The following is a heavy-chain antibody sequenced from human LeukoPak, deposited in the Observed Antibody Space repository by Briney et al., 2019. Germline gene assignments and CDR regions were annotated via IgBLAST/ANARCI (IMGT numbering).Heavy chain of an antibody. CDR2: IWYGGSNK. V-gene: IGHV3-30*02. J-gene: IGHJ4*02. D-gene: IGHD3-3*01. Sequence: GGSLRLSCAASGFTFSSYGMHWVRQAPGKGLEWVAVIWYGGSNKYYADSVKGRFTISRDNSKNTLYLQMNSLRAEDTAVYYCAKDGLTTIFGASYYFDYWGQGTLVTVSS. CDR3: AKDGLTTIFGASYYFDY. CDR1: GFTFSSYG.